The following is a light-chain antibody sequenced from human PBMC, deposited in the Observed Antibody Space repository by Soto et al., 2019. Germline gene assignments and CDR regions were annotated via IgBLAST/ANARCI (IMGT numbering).Light chain of an antibody. CDR1: QSVLSSSNNKDS. J-gene: IGKJ4*01. CDR2: WAS. Sequence: DIVMTQSPDSLAVSLGERATINCKSSQSVLSSSNNKDSLGWYQQKPGQPPKLLISWASTRESGVPDRFSGSGSGTDFTLTISSLQSEDVALYYCQQYYSAPLTFGGGTKVQIK. CDR3: QQYYSAPLT. V-gene: IGKV4-1*01.